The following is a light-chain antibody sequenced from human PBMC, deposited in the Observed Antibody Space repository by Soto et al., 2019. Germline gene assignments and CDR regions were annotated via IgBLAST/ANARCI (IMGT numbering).Light chain of an antibody. CDR3: SSYAGIKHWV. CDR1: SSDIGNYDF. J-gene: IGLJ3*02. Sequence: QSALTQPASVSGSPGQSITISCTGTSSDIGNYDFVSWYQQVPGTAPKAMIYEDSSRPSGVSNRFSGSKSGNTASLTISGLQAEDEAYYYCSSYAGIKHWVFGGGTKLTVL. CDR2: EDS. V-gene: IGLV2-14*01.